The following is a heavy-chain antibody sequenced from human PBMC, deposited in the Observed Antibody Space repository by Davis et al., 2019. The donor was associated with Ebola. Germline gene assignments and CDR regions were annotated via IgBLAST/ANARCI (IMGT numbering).Heavy chain of an antibody. CDR1: GGSISSGGYY. V-gene: IGHV4-39*07. CDR2: INHSGST. J-gene: IGHJ4*02. CDR3: ARGSLSSSWYY. Sequence: SETLSLTCTVSGGSISSGGYYWSWIRQPPGKGLEWIGEINHSGSTNYNPSLKSRVTISVDTSKNQFSLKLSSVTAADTAVYYCARGSLSSSWYYWGQGTLVTVSS. D-gene: IGHD6-13*01.